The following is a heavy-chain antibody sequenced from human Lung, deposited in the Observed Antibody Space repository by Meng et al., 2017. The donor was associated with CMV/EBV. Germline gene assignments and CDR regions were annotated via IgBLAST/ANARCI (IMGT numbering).Heavy chain of an antibody. CDR1: GYTFTSYG. Sequence: ASVXVSXKASGYTFTSYGISWVRQAPGQGLEWMGWISAYNGNTNYAQKFQGRVIMTTDTFTSTAYMELRSLRSDDTAVYYCARDWELLTHGGDYWGQGTLVTVSS. CDR3: ARDWELLTHGGDY. CDR2: ISAYNGNT. J-gene: IGHJ4*02. V-gene: IGHV1-18*01. D-gene: IGHD3-10*01.